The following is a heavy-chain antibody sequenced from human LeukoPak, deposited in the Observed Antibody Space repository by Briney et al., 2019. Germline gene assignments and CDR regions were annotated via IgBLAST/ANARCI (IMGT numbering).Heavy chain of an antibody. CDR2: INPNSGGT. CDR3: ATSRGYCSSTSCRDDYYFDY. Sequence: ASVTVSCKASGYTFTGYYMHWVRQAPGQGLEWMGWINPNSGGTNYAQKFQGRVTMTRDTSISTAYMELSRLRSDDTAVYYCATSRGYCSSTSCRDDYYFDYWGQGTLVTVSS. CDR1: GYTFTGYY. V-gene: IGHV1-2*02. J-gene: IGHJ4*02. D-gene: IGHD2-2*01.